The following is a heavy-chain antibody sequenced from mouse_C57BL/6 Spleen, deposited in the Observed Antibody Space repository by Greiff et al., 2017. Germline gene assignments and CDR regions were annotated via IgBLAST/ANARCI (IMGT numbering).Heavy chain of an antibody. Sequence: VQLQQSGPELVKPGASVKIPCKASGYTFTDYNMDWVKQSHGKSLEWIGDINPYNGGTNYNQKVKGKATLTVDKASSTAYMELRHLASEDTAVYDCARTLDDYFDYWGPGTTLTVSS. CDR1: GYTFTDYN. V-gene: IGHV1-18*01. CDR2: INPYNGGT. J-gene: IGHJ2*01. CDR3: ARTLDDYFDY.